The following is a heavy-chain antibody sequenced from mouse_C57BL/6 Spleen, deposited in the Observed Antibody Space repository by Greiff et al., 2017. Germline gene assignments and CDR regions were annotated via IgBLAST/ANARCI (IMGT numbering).Heavy chain of an antibody. Sequence: VKLVESGPGLVQPSQSLSITCTVSGFSLTSYGVHWVRQSPGKGLEWLGVIWRGGSTDYNAAFMSRLSITKDNSKSQVFFKMNSLQADDTAIYYCAKKAGYGRYFDVWGTGTTVTVSS. V-gene: IGHV2-5*01. D-gene: IGHD3-1*01. CDR2: IWRGGST. J-gene: IGHJ1*03. CDR1: GFSLTSYG. CDR3: AKKAGYGRYFDV.